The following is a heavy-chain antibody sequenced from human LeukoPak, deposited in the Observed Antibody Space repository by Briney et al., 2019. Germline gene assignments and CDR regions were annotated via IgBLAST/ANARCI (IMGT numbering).Heavy chain of an antibody. D-gene: IGHD2-2*01. J-gene: IGHJ5*01. CDR3: ARERPSSSWYDF. Sequence: GGSLRLSCAASEFTFSNQWMTWVRQAPGKGLEWVANIQPDGSEKYYVGSVRGRFTISRDNVRNLLYLQMNSLRSEDTAVYYCARERPSSSWYDFWGQGILVTVSS. V-gene: IGHV3-7*01. CDR1: EFTFSNQW. CDR2: IQPDGSEK.